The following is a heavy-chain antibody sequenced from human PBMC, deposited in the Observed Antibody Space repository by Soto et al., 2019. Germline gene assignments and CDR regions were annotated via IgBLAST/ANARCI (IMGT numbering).Heavy chain of an antibody. J-gene: IGHJ5*02. CDR2: INAGNGNT. Sequence: ASVKVSCKASGYTFTSYAMHWVRQAPGQRLEWMGWINAGNGNTKYSQKSQGRVTITRDTSASTAYMELSSLRSEDTAVYYCARDGVERGWPTYTWFDPWGQGTLVPVSA. CDR3: ARDGVERGWPTYTWFDP. D-gene: IGHD3-3*01. CDR1: GYTFTSYA. V-gene: IGHV1-3*01.